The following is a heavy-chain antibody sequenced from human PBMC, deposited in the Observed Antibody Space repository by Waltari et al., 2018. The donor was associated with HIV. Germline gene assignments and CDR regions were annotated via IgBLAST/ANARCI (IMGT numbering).Heavy chain of an antibody. V-gene: IGHV1-69*12. D-gene: IGHD1-26*01. CDR1: GGTFSSYV. Sequence: QVQLVQSGAEVKKPGSSVKVSCKASGGTFSSYVISWVRQAPGQGLEWMGGIIPIFGTTNYAQKGQGRVTITADESTSTAYMELSSLRSEDTAVYYCAREIVGASGDYYGMDVWGQGTTVTVSS. CDR3: AREIVGASGDYYGMDV. CDR2: IIPIFGTT. J-gene: IGHJ6*01.